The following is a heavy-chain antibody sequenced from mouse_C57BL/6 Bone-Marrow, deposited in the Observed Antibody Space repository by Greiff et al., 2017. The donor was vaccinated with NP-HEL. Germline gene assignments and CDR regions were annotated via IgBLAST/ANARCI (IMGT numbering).Heavy chain of an antibody. D-gene: IGHD2-4*01. CDR2: IDPSDSET. J-gene: IGHJ4*01. CDR3: ARYDYDSYYYAMDY. V-gene: IGHV1-52*01. Sequence: QVQLQQPGAELVRPGSSVKLSCKASGYTFTSYWMHWVKQRPIQGLEWIGNIDPSDSETHYNQKFKDKATLTVAKSSSTAYMQLSSLTSEDSAVYYCARYDYDSYYYAMDYWGQGTSVTVSS. CDR1: GYTFTSYW.